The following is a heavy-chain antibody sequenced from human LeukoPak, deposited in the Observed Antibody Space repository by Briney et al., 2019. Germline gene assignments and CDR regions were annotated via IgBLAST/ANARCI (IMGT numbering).Heavy chain of an antibody. V-gene: IGHV4-39*01. Sequence: SETLSLTCTVSGGSISSSSYYWVWIRQPPGKGLEWIGSIYYSGSTYYSPSLKSRVTISLNTSKNQFFLKLTSVTASDTAVYYCARQGTDTAMEYWGQGTLVTVSS. CDR3: ARQGTDTAMEY. J-gene: IGHJ4*02. CDR2: IYYSGST. D-gene: IGHD5-18*01. CDR1: GGSISSSSYY.